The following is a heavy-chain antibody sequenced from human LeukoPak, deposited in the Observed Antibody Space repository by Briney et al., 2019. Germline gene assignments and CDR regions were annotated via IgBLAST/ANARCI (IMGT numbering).Heavy chain of an antibody. V-gene: IGHV3-30*02. CDR3: AKINTDDYYGSGSYLVY. CDR2: IRYDESSK. J-gene: IGHJ4*02. CDR1: GFTFSSYG. Sequence: GGSLRLSCAASGFTFSSYGMHWVRQAPGKGLEWVAFIRYDESSKHYVDSVKGRFTISRDNSKNTVYLQMNSLKTEDTAVYYCAKINTDDYYGSGSYLVYWGQGTLVTVSS. D-gene: IGHD3-10*01.